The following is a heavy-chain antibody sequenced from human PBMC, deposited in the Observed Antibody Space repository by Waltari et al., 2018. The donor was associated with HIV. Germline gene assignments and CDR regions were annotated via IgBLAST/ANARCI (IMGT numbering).Heavy chain of an antibody. J-gene: IGHJ4*02. D-gene: IGHD2-15*01. V-gene: IGHV4-30-2*01. Sequence: QLQLQESGSGLVKPSQTLSLTCTVSGGSVSSGGYSWSWIRQTPEKVLEWIGYIYHSGITYYNSSLKSRVTISLDRSKNQFSQKLRSVTAADTAVYYCARGVVVVAATNYFDYWGQGTQVTVSS. CDR3: ARGVVVVAATNYFDY. CDR2: IYHSGIT. CDR1: GGSVSSGGYS.